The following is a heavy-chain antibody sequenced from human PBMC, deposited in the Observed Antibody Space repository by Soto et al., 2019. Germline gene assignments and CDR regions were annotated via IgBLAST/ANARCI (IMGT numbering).Heavy chain of an antibody. CDR1: GGSFSGYY. CDR2: INHSGST. D-gene: IGHD6-13*01. CDR3: ARGVPGIAAAGGGDY. J-gene: IGHJ4*02. Sequence: PSETLSLTCAVYGGSFSGYYWSRIRQPPGKGLEWIGEINHSGSTNYNPSLKSRVTISVDTSKNQFSLKLSSVTAADTAVYYCARGVPGIAAAGGGDYWGQGTLVTVSS. V-gene: IGHV4-34*01.